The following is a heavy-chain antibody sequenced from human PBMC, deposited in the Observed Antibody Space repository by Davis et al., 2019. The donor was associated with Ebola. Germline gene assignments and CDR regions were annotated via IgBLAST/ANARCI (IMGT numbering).Heavy chain of an antibody. CDR3: ARTVEQWLVGD. V-gene: IGHV1-69*13. CDR1: GGTLNRHA. D-gene: IGHD6-19*01. J-gene: IGHJ4*02. Sequence: SVKVSCKASGGTLNRHALSWVRQAPGQGLEWMGGIIPMFGTPNYAQKFQGRVTISADYSTTTAYMELRRLRSADTAVYYCARTVEQWLVGDWGQGTLVTVSS. CDR2: IIPMFGTP.